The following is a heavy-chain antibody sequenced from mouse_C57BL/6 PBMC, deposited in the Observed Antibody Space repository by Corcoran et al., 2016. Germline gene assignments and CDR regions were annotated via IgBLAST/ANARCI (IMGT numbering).Heavy chain of an antibody. Sequence: EVQLQQSGPELVKPGASVKISCKASGYTFTDYYMNWVKQSHGKSLEWIGDINPNNGGTSYNQKFKGKATLTVDKSSSTAYMELRSLTSEDSAVYYCARWYYGSSHWYFDVCGTGTTVTTSS. V-gene: IGHV1-26*01. J-gene: IGHJ1*03. CDR3: ARWYYGSSHWYFDV. CDR1: GYTFTDYY. CDR2: INPNNGGT. D-gene: IGHD1-1*01.